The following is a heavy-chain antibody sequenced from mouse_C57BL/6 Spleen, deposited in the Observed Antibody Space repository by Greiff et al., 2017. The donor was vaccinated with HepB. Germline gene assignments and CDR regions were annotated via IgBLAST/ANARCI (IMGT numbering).Heavy chain of an antibody. J-gene: IGHJ3*01. CDR1: GYTFTSYW. CDR2: IDPSDSYT. CDR3: ARPPPNGSSYLFAY. D-gene: IGHD1-1*01. V-gene: IGHV1-50*01. Sequence: QVHVKQSGAELVKPGASVKLSCKASGYTFTSYWMQWVKQRPGQGLEWIGEIDPSDSYTNYNQKFKGKATLTVDTSSSTAYMQLSSLTSEDSAVYYCARPPPNGSSYLFAYWGQGTLVTVSA.